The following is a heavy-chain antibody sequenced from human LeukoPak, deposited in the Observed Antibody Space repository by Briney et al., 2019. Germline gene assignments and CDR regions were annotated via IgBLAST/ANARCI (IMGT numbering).Heavy chain of an antibody. CDR3: ARRWSSSWFLGWWFDP. CDR2: INHSGST. J-gene: IGHJ5*02. V-gene: IGHV4-34*01. CDR1: GGSFSGYY. D-gene: IGHD6-13*01. Sequence: SETLSLTCAAYGGSFSGYYWSWIRQPPGKGLEWIGEINHSGSTNYNPSLKSRVTISVDTSKNQFSLKLSSVTAADTAVYYCARRWSSSWFLGWWFDPWGQGTLVTVSS.